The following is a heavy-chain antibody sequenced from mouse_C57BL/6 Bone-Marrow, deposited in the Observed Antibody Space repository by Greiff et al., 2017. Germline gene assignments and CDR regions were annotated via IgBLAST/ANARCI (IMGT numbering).Heavy chain of an antibody. CDR1: GYTFTSYW. D-gene: IGHD2-5*01. V-gene: IGHV1-55*01. Sequence: QVQLQQPGAELVKPGASVKMSCKASGYTFTSYWITWVKQRPGQGLEWIGDIYPGSGSTNYTEKIKSKATLTVDTSSSTAYMQLSSLTSDDSAVYYCARPYYSNYWYFDVWGTGTTVTVS. J-gene: IGHJ1*03. CDR2: IYPGSGST. CDR3: ARPYYSNYWYFDV.